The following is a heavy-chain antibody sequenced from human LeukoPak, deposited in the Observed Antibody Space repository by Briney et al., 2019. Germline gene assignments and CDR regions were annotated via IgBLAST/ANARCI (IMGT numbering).Heavy chain of an antibody. D-gene: IGHD6-19*01. CDR2: ISGSGGST. CDR1: GFTFSSYA. Sequence: GGSLRLSCAASGFTFSSYAMSWVRQAPGKGLEWVSAISGSGGSTYYADSVKGRFTISRDNSKNTLYLQMNSLRAEDTAAYYCARCIAVAGTTFDYWGQGTLVTVSS. CDR3: ARCIAVAGTTFDY. J-gene: IGHJ4*02. V-gene: IGHV3-23*01.